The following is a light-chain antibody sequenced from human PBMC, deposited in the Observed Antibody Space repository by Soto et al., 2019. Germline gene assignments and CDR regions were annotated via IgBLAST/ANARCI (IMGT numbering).Light chain of an antibody. J-gene: IGKJ5*01. Sequence: EIVLTQSPGTLSLSPGERATLSCRASQSVSSAYLAWYQQKPGQAPRLLIPGASHRATGIPDRFSGSESGTDFSLTISRLEPEDFAVYYCQQYGGSVPLTFGQGTRLDI. CDR3: QQYGGSVPLT. V-gene: IGKV3-20*01. CDR1: QSVSSAY. CDR2: GAS.